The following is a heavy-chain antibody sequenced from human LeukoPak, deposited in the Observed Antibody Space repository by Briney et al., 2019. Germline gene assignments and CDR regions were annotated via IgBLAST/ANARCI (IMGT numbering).Heavy chain of an antibody. Sequence: GGSLRLSCAASGFTFSNYWMHWVRQAPGKGLEWVGRIRSKANSYATAYAASVKGRFTISRDDSKNTAYLQMNSLKTEDTAAYYCTSSHADYWGQGTLVTVSS. CDR3: TSSHADY. V-gene: IGHV3-73*01. J-gene: IGHJ4*02. CDR1: GFTFSNYW. CDR2: IRSKANSYAT.